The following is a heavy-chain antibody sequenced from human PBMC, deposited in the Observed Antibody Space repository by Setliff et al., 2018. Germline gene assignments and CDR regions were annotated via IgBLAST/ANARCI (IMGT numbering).Heavy chain of an antibody. D-gene: IGHD6-13*01. CDR2: IYTSGST. V-gene: IGHV4-4*07. J-gene: IGHJ6*02. CDR3: ARDAAFGGSSWYYYGMDV. CDR1: GGSISNYY. Sequence: PSETLSLTCTVSGGSISNYYWSWIRQPAGKGLEWIGRIYTSGSTNYNPSLKSRITMSIDTSKNQFSLKLSSVTAADTAVYYCARDAAFGGSSWYYYGMDVWGQGTKVTVSS.